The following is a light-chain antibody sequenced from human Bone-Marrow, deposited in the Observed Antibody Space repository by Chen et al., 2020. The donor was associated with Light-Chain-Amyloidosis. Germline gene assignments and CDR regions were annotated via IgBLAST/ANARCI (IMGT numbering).Light chain of an antibody. CDR1: NIGSTS. J-gene: IGLJ3*02. V-gene: IGLV3-21*02. CDR3: QVGDRSSDRPV. Sequence: SYVLTQPSSVSEAPGQTATIACGGNNIGSTSVHWYQKTPGQAPLLVVFDDSDRPSGIPERLSVSNSGNTATLTIRWVEAEDDADYCCQVGDRSSDRPVFGGGTKLTVL. CDR2: DDS.